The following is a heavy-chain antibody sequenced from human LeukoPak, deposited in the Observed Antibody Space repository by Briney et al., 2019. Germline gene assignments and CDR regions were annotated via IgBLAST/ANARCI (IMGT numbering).Heavy chain of an antibody. CDR2: IYPADSDT. V-gene: IGHV5-51*01. Sequence: GESLKISCKGSGYSFTSYWIGWVRQMPGKGLEWMGFIYPADSDTRYSPSFQGQVTISADKSISTAYLQWSSLKASDTAIYYCARRLSHREFDPWGQGTLVTVSS. CDR3: ARRLSHREFDP. CDR1: GYSFTSYW. J-gene: IGHJ5*02.